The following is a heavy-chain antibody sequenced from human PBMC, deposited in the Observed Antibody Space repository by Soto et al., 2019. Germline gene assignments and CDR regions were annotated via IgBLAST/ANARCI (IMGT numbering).Heavy chain of an antibody. CDR2: IIPIFGTA. V-gene: IGHV1-69*01. J-gene: IGHJ4*02. Sequence: QVQLVQSGAEVKKPGSSVKVSCKASGGTFRSYAISWVRQAPGQGLEGMGGIIPIFGTANYAQNFQGRVTITADESTSTAYMELSSLRSEDTAVYYCARDCSASSGWDRCFDYWGQVTLVTVSS. CDR3: ARDCSASSGWDRCFDY. CDR1: GGTFRSYA. D-gene: IGHD6-19*01.